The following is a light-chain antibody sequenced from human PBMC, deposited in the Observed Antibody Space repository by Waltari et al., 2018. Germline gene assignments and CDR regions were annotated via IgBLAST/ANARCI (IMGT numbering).Light chain of an antibody. CDR3: QTGGHGTWV. Sequence: QLMLTQSPSASASLGASVKLTCPLSSGHSSNVIAWLQQQPEKGPRYLMKVNSDGSHSKGDEIPDRFSGSSSGAERYLTISSLQSEDEADYYCQTGGHGTWVFGGGTKLTVL. CDR1: SGHSSNV. J-gene: IGLJ3*02. V-gene: IGLV4-69*01. CDR2: VNSDGSH.